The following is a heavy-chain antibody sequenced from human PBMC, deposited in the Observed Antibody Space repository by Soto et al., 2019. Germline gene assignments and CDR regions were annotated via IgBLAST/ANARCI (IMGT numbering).Heavy chain of an antibody. V-gene: IGHV3-23*01. CDR1: GFTFSSYA. CDR3: AKRIAAAGTNYFDY. CDR2: ISGSGGST. J-gene: IGHJ4*02. Sequence: GGSLRLSCAASGFTFSSYAMSWVRQAPGKGLEWVSAISGSGGSTYYADSVKGRVTISRDNSKNTLYLQMNSLRAEDTAVYYCAKRIAAAGTNYFDYWGQGTLVTVSS. D-gene: IGHD6-13*01.